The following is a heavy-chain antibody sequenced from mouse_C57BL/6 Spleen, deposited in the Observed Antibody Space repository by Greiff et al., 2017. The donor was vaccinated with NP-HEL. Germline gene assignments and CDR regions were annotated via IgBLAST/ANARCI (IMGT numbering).Heavy chain of an antibody. V-gene: IGHV1-82*01. Sequence: QVQLQQSGPELVKPGASVKISCKASGYAFSSSWMNWVKQRPGKGLEWIGRIYPGDGDTNYNGKFKGKATLTADKSSSTAYMQLSSLTSEDSAVYFCARYPWGYGHYYAMDYWGQGTSVTVSS. D-gene: IGHD2-2*01. CDR3: ARYPWGYGHYYAMDY. CDR1: GYAFSSSW. CDR2: IYPGDGDT. J-gene: IGHJ4*01.